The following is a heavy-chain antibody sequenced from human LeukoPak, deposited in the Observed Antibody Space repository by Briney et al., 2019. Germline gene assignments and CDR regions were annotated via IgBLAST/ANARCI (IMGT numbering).Heavy chain of an antibody. J-gene: IGHJ4*02. CDR3: AKDRDIVATRAFDC. V-gene: IGHV3-23*01. Sequence: GGSLRLSCVASGFTFTSYVMNWVRQAPGKGLEWVSAITGSGDRPYYAGSVKGRFTISREESKNTVYQQMNSLRAEDTAVYYCAKDRDIVATRAFDCWGQGTLVTVSS. CDR2: ITGSGDRP. D-gene: IGHD5-12*01. CDR1: GFTFTSYV.